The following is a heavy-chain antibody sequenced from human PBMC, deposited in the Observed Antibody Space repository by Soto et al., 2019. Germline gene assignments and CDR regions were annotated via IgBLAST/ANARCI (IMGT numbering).Heavy chain of an antibody. CDR1: GFTFGYSY. D-gene: IGHD2-15*01. V-gene: IGHV3-11*06. CDR3: VRGGGGGLLDP. Sequence: GGPLRLSCAGSGFTFGYSYMSWIRQAPGKGLEWLSYISPGSRYPAYADSVKGRFTISRDNAKRSLYLQMMSLTAEDTAIYYCVRGGGGGLLDPWVQGTMVTVSS. CDR2: ISPGSRYP. J-gene: IGHJ5*02.